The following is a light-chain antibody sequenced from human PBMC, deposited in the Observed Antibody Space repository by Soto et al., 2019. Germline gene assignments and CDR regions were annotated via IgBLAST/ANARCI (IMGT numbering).Light chain of an antibody. CDR3: QSYDGSLSGVL. CDR2: DNI. Sequence: QSVLTQPPSVSAAPGQKVTISCSGGTSNIGTNYVSWYQHFPGTAPKLLIYDNIERPAGMPDRFSGSKSGTSATLVIAGLQPGDEATYYCQSYDGSLSGVLFGGGTKVTVL. CDR1: TSNIGTNY. J-gene: IGLJ2*01. V-gene: IGLV1-51*01.